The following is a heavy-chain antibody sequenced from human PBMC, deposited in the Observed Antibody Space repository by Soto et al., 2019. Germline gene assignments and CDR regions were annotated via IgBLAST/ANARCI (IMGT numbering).Heavy chain of an antibody. V-gene: IGHV1-69*01. Sequence: GASVKVSCKASGGTFSNYGISWVRQAPGRGLEWMGGIIPIFRTANYAQKFQGRVTITADESTSTAYMEPSSLRSEDTAVYYCARIPDYPAERYPGLTYSGMDVWGQGTTVTVSS. CDR3: ARIPDYPAERYPGLTYSGMDV. J-gene: IGHJ6*02. CDR1: GGTFSNYG. D-gene: IGHD4-17*01. CDR2: IIPIFRTA.